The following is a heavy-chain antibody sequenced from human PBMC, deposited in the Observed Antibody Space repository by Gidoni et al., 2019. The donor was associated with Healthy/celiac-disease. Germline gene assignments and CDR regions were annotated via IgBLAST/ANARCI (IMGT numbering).Heavy chain of an antibody. CDR1: GGSISSSSYY. Sequence: QLQLQESGPGLVKPSETLSLTCTVSGGSISSSSYYWGWIRQPPGKGREWIGSIYYSGSTYYNPYLKSRVTISVDTSKNQFSLKLSSVTAADTAVYYCARQQGGFWSGYSSYLDYWGQGTLVTVSS. V-gene: IGHV4-39*01. CDR3: ARQQGGFWSGYSSYLDY. D-gene: IGHD3-3*01. CDR2: IYYSGST. J-gene: IGHJ4*02.